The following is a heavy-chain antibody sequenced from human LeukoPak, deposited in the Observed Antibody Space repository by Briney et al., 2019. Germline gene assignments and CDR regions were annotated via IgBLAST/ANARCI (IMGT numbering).Heavy chain of an antibody. CDR3: ARTNPYSGGYVGKGVDY. D-gene: IGHD1-26*01. Sequence: SETLSLTCTVSGASISSFDWTWIRQPPGKGLEWIGYISSSGSTKYNPSLQSRVTISVDTSKSQFSLKLSSVTAADTALYYCARTNPYSGGYVGKGVDYWGQGTLVTVSS. J-gene: IGHJ4*02. CDR2: ISSSGST. CDR1: GASISSFD. V-gene: IGHV4-59*12.